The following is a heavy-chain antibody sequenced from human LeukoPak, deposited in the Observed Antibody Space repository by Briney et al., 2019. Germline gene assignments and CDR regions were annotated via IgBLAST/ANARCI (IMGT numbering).Heavy chain of an antibody. J-gene: IGHJ6*03. CDR3: ARGVGTYYDFWSGYQDYMDA. V-gene: IGHV4-59*01. Sequence: PSETLSLTCTVSGGSISCYYWSWIRQPPGNGLEWFGYIYYSGSTNYNPSLKCRVTISVDTSKNQFSLKLSSVAAADTAVYYCARGVGTYYDFWSGYQDYMDAWGKGTTVTVSS. CDR2: IYYSGST. D-gene: IGHD3-3*01. CDR1: GGSISCYY.